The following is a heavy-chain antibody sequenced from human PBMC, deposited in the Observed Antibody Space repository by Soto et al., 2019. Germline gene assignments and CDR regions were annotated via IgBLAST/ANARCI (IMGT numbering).Heavy chain of an antibody. D-gene: IGHD4-17*01. V-gene: IGHV1-69*06. CDR2: IIPIFGTA. Sequence: QVQLVQSGAEVKKPGSSVKVSCKASGGTFSSYAISWVRQAPGQGLEWMGGIIPIFGTANYAQKFQGRVAITADKSTSTAYMELSSLRSEDTAVYYCARDPTERQNQVDYGYWGQGTLVTVSS. J-gene: IGHJ4*02. CDR1: GGTFSSYA. CDR3: ARDPTERQNQVDYGY.